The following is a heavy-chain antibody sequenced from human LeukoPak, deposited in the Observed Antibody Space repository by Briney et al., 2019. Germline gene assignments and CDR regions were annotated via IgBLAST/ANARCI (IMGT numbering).Heavy chain of an antibody. D-gene: IGHD4-17*01. CDR3: ATGDGDSRYYFDS. CDR2: INSDGSST. Sequence: PGGSLRLSCTASVLSLSSYWMHWVRQAPGKGLVWVSRINSDGSSTNYADSVKGRFTISRDNAKNTLFLEMNSLRAEDTAVYYCATGDGDSRYYFDSWGQGTQVTVSS. CDR1: VLSLSSYW. V-gene: IGHV3-74*01. J-gene: IGHJ4*02.